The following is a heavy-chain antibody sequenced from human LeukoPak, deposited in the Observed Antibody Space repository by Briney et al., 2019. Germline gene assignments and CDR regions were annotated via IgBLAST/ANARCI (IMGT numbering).Heavy chain of an antibody. V-gene: IGHV1-8*01. J-gene: IGHJ4*02. CDR3: ARVSRYGGNSGS. D-gene: IGHD4-23*01. CDR1: GYTLTSYD. Sequence: AAVKVSCEASGYTLTSYDINWVRQATGEGVGCRGWMTDKSGQTCSAQKFQGRVPLHRNTSISTAYMALSRLRSEDTAVYYCARVSRYGGNSGSWGQGTLVTVSS. CDR2: MTDKSGQT.